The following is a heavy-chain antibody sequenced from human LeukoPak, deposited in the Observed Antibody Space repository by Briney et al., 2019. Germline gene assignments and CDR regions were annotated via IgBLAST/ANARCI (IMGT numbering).Heavy chain of an antibody. D-gene: IGHD1-1*01. CDR1: GFTFSSYS. CDR3: ARAGRANYFFDY. Sequence: GGSLRLSCAASGFTFSSYSMNWVRQAPGKGLEWVSSISSNSAYIYYADSMKGRFTISRDNAKNSLNLQMNTLRAEDTAVYYCARAGRANYFFDYWGQGTLVTVSS. V-gene: IGHV3-21*01. J-gene: IGHJ4*02. CDR2: ISSNSAYI.